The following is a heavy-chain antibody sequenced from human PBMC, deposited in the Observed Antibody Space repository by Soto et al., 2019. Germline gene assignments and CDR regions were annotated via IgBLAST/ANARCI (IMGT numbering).Heavy chain of an antibody. CDR3: ARLVTRTQYYFDF. CDR1: GGSISSISHS. Sequence: SETLSLTCTVSGGSISSISHSWGWIRQSPGQGLEWIGNIFYNGITYYNPSLKSRVTISADTSKNHFSLKLRSVTVADTAVYSCARLVTRTQYYFDFWGQVSLVTVSS. J-gene: IGHJ4*02. CDR2: IFYNGIT. V-gene: IGHV4-39*02. D-gene: IGHD3-16*02.